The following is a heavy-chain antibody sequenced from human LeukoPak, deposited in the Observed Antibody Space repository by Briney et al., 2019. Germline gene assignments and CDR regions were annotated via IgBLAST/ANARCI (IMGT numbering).Heavy chain of an antibody. V-gene: IGHV4-39*07. CDR1: GGSISSSSYY. CDR2: IYYSGST. J-gene: IGHJ4*02. D-gene: IGHD3-16*01. Sequence: SETLSLTCTVSGGSISSSSYYWGWIRQPPGKGLEWIGSIYYSGSTYYNPSLKSRVTISVDTSKNQFSLKLSSVTAADTAVYYCARARGTAFEYWGQGTLVTVSS. CDR3: ARARGTAFEY.